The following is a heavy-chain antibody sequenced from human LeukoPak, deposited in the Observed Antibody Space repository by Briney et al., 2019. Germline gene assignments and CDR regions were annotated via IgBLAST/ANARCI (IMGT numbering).Heavy chain of an antibody. Sequence: SETLSLTCAVSGGSISRYYWRWIRQPAGKGLEGIGYIYYSGSTNYKPSLKSRVTISVDTSKNQFSLKLSSVTAADTAVYYCARVSTWFDPWGQGTLVTVSS. CDR1: GGSISRYY. CDR3: ARVSTWFDP. V-gene: IGHV4-59*01. J-gene: IGHJ5*02. CDR2: IYYSGST.